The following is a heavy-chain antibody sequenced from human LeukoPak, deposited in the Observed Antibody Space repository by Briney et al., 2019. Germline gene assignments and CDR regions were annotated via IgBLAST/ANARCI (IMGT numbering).Heavy chain of an antibody. Sequence: PSETLSLTCAVYGGSFSGYYWSWIRQPPGKGLEWIGEINHSGSTNYNPSLKSRVTISVDTSKNQFSLKLSSVTAADTAVYYCASLAPPAYWGQGTLVTVSS. CDR2: INHSGST. CDR3: ASLAPPAY. V-gene: IGHV4-34*01. CDR1: GGSFSGYY. J-gene: IGHJ4*02. D-gene: IGHD2-2*01.